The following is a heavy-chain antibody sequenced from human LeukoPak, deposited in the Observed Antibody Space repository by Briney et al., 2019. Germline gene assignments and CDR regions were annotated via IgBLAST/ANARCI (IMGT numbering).Heavy chain of an antibody. J-gene: IGHJ6*02. V-gene: IGHV3-53*01. Sequence: PGGSLRLSCTASGFTFSGFNIHWVRQAPGKGLEWVSVIYSGGSTYYADSVKGRFTISRDNSKNTLYLQMNSLRAEDTAVYYCARGGYYYYGMDVWGQGTTVTVSS. CDR2: IYSGGST. CDR3: ARGGYYYYGMDV. CDR1: GFTFSGFN.